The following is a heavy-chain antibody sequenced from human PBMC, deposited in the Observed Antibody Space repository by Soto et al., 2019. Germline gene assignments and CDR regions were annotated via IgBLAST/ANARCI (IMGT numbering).Heavy chain of an antibody. V-gene: IGHV3-13*04. D-gene: IGHD6-13*01. CDR3: ARGRDSSSSWRGACDI. CDR1: GFTFSSYD. J-gene: IGHJ3*02. Sequence: EVQLVESGGGLVQPGGSLRLSCAASGFTFSSYDMHWVRQATGKGLEWVSAIGTAGDTYYPGSVKGRFTISRENAKNSLYLQRNSLRAGDTAVYYCARGRDSSSSWRGACDILVQGTMVTFSS. CDR2: IGTAGDT.